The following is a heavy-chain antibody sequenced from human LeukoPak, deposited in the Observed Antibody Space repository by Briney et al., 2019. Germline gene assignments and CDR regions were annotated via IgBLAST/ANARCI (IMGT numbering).Heavy chain of an antibody. J-gene: IGHJ4*02. Sequence: SETLSLTCTVSGDSISNLNYYWSWIRQHPGKGLEWIGYIYYSGSTYYNPSLKSRVTISVDTSKNQFSLKLSSVTAADTAVYYCASSRPVSDGGPIDYWGQGTLVTVSS. D-gene: IGHD4-23*01. CDR1: GDSISNLNYY. V-gene: IGHV4-31*03. CDR2: IYYSGST. CDR3: ASSRPVSDGGPIDY.